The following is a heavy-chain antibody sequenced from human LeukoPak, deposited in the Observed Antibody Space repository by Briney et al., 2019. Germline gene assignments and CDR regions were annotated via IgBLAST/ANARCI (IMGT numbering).Heavy chain of an antibody. CDR1: GFTFSSYG. J-gene: IGHJ4*02. V-gene: IGHV3-30*18. CDR3: AKAASYFDWLFDY. CDR2: ISYNGSNK. D-gene: IGHD3-9*01. Sequence: GRSLRLSCAASGFTFSSYGMHWVRQAPGKGLEGVAVISYNGSNKYYADSVKGRFTISRDNSKNTLYLQMNSLRAEDTAVYYCAKAASYFDWLFDYWGQGTLVTVSS.